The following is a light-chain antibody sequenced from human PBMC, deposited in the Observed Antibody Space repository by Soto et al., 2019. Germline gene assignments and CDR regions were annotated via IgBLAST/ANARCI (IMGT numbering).Light chain of an antibody. J-gene: IGLJ1*01. V-gene: IGLV1-51*01. Sequence: QSVLTQPPSVSAAPGQKVTISCSGSSSNIGNDYVSWYQQLPGTAPKLLIYYNHKQPSGIPDRFSGSKSGTSATLGITGLQTGDEADYYCGTWDSSLSAYVFGTRTKVTVL. CDR1: SSNIGNDY. CDR2: YNH. CDR3: GTWDSSLSAYV.